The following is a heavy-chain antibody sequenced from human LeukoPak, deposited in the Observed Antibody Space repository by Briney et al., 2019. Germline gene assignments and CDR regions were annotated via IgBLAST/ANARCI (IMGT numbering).Heavy chain of an antibody. D-gene: IGHD1-7*01. V-gene: IGHV4-59*01. CDR3: ARLGGTPPYYYYYYMDV. CDR2: IYYSGST. J-gene: IGHJ6*03. CDR1: GGSISSYY. Sequence: PSETLSLTCTVSGGSISSYYWSWIRQPPGKGLEWIGYIYYSGSTNYNPSLKSRVTISVDTSKNQFSLKLSSVTAADTAVYYCARLGGTPPYYYYYYMDVWGKGTTVTISS.